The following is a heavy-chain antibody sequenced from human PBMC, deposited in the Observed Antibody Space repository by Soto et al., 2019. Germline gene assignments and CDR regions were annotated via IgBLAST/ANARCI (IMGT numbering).Heavy chain of an antibody. Sequence: VQLVQSGVEVKKPGASVKVSCKASGYTFTSHGISWVRQAPGQGLEWMGWINTYNGNTNYAQKVQGRVTMTTETTASTAYMELRSLRCDDTAVYYCARDLLYSTRSTVRFDIWGQWTMLTVSS. J-gene: IGHJ3*02. CDR2: INTYNGNT. D-gene: IGHD6-13*01. CDR3: ARDLLYSTRSTVRFDI. V-gene: IGHV1-18*01. CDR1: GYTFTSHG.